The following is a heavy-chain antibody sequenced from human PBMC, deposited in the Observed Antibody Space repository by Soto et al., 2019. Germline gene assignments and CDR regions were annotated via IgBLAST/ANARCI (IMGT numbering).Heavy chain of an antibody. V-gene: IGHV3-23*01. CDR2: ISYSGGST. CDR3: AKVMGSTSSTANFDY. CDR1: GFTFSMFA. D-gene: IGHD3-10*01. J-gene: IGHJ4*02. Sequence: GGSLRLSCAASGFTFSMFAMNWVRQAPGKGLEWVASISYSGGSTNYADSVRGRFTISRDNSKNTLSLQMTSLRAEDTAVYYCAKVMGSTSSTANFDYWGRGTLVTVSS.